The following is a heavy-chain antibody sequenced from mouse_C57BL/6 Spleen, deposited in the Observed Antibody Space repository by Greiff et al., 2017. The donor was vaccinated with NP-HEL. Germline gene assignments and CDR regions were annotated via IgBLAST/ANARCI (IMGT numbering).Heavy chain of an antibody. D-gene: IGHD2-4*01. J-gene: IGHJ2*01. CDR1: GYTFTSYW. Sequence: VQLQQPGAELVKPGASVKLSCKASGYTFTSYWMHWVKQRPGQGLEWIGMIHPNSGSTNYNEKFKSKATLTVDKSSSTAYMQLSSLTAEDSAVYYSARDGGLRGGGDYWGQGTTLTVSS. V-gene: IGHV1-64*01. CDR3: ARDGGLRGGGDY. CDR2: IHPNSGST.